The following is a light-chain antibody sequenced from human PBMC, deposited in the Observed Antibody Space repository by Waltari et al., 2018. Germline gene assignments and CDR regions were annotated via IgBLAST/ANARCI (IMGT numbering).Light chain of an antibody. CDR1: QDIRNY. V-gene: IGKV1-17*01. Sequence: DIQMTQSPSSLSASAGDTVTITCRASQDIRNYVAWYQQKPGKVPKPLIYFASNWETGVPSRFSGSGSGTRFTLTISSLQPEDFATYYCQQHTTYPVTFGQGTTLEIK. CDR3: QQHTTYPVT. CDR2: FAS. J-gene: IGKJ2*01.